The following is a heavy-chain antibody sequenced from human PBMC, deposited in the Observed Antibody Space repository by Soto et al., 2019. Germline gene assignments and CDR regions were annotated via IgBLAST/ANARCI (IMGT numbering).Heavy chain of an antibody. CDR3: TGSGYYGSLVDY. CDR1: GFTFGDYA. Sequence: GGSLRLSCTASGFTFGDYAMSWFRQAPGKGLEWVGLIRSKAYGGTTEYAASVKGRFTISRDDSKSIAYLQMNSLKTEDTAVYYCTGSGYYGSLVDYWGQGTLVTVSS. V-gene: IGHV3-49*03. CDR2: IRSKAYGGTT. D-gene: IGHD3-22*01. J-gene: IGHJ4*02.